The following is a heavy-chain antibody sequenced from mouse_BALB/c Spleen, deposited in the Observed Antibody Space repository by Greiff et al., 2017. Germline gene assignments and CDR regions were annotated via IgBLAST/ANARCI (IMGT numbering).Heavy chain of an antibody. D-gene: IGHD1-1*01. Sequence: EVHLVESGPGLVKPSQSLSLTCSVTGYSITSGYYWNWIRQFPGNKLEWMGYISYDGSNNYNPSLKNRISITRDTSKNQFFLKLNSVTTEDTATYYCARDPRITTKRGFAYWGQGTLVTVSA. CDR3: ARDPRITTKRGFAY. V-gene: IGHV3-6*02. CDR1: GYSITSGYY. CDR2: ISYDGSN. J-gene: IGHJ3*01.